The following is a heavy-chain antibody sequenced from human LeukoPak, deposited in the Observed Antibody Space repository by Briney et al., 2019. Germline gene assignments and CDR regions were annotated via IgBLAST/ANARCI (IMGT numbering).Heavy chain of an antibody. CDR2: ISSSGSTI. J-gene: IGHJ5*02. D-gene: IGHD3-16*02. V-gene: IGHV3-11*04. CDR3: ARTPALGSYRYTVWFDP. CDR1: GFTFSDYY. Sequence: GGSLRLSCAASGFTFSDYYMSWVRQAPGKGLEWVSYISSSGSTIYYADSVKGRFTISRDNAKNSLYLQMNSLRAEDTAVYYCARTPALGSYRYTVWFDPWGQGTLVTVSS.